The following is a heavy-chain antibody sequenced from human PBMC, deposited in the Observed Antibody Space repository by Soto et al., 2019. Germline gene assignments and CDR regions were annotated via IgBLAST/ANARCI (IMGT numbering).Heavy chain of an antibody. CDR3: ARDLVRGSDRFDP. CDR1: GGSFSDCS. CDR2: INHSGST. V-gene: IGHV4-34*01. J-gene: IGHJ5*02. Sequence: SETLSLTCAVYGGSFSDCSWTWIRQPPGKGLEWIGEINHSGSTNYNPSLKSRVTISVDTSKNQFSLKLSSVTAADTAVYYCARDLVRGSDRFDPWGQGTLVTVSS. D-gene: IGHD3-10*01.